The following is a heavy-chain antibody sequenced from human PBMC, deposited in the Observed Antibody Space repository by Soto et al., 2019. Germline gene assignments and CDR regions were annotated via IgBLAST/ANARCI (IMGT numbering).Heavy chain of an antibody. CDR3: AREPMGRAAHGFDI. CDR2: INPNSVGT. J-gene: IGHJ3*02. Sequence: QVQLVESGAEVKKPGASVKVSCKASGYTFTGHDMHWVRQAPGQGLEWMGWINPNSVGTNYAQKFQGRVTMTRDTSFSIAYMELSRLRSDDTAVYYCAREPMGRAAHGFDIWRQGTMFTVSS. CDR1: GYTFTGHD. D-gene: IGHD3-10*01. V-gene: IGHV1-2*02.